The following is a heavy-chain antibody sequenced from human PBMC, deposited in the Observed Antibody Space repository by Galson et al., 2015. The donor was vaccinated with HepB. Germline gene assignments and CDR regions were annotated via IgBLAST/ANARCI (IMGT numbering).Heavy chain of an antibody. CDR1: GFSFSSYA. V-gene: IGHV3-30*18. J-gene: IGHJ6*02. CDR2: ISYEGNNK. Sequence: SLRLSCAAPGFSFSSYAMHWVRQAPGEGLEWVAVISYEGNNKYYADSVKGRFTISRDSSKSTLHLQMNSLRVEDTAVYYCAKDAGYSDYVYYGMDVWGQGTTVTVSS. D-gene: IGHD4-11*01. CDR3: AKDAGYSDYVYYGMDV.